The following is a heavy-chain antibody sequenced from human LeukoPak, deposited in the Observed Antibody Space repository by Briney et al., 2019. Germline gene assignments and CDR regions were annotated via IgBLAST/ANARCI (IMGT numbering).Heavy chain of an antibody. Sequence: SGGSLRLSCAASGFTFSSYWMSWVRQAPGKGLEWVAKIKQDGSEKYYVDSVKGRFTISRDSAKNSLSLQMNSLRAEDTAVYYCARDQGYCTSASCRGDAFDVWGQGSMVSVSS. J-gene: IGHJ3*01. V-gene: IGHV3-7*01. CDR3: ARDQGYCTSASCRGDAFDV. D-gene: IGHD2-2*01. CDR1: GFTFSSYW. CDR2: IKQDGSEK.